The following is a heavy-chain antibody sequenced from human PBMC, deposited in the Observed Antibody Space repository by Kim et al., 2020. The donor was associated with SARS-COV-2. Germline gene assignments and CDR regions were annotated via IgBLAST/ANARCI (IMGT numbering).Heavy chain of an antibody. D-gene: IGHD3-3*01. CDR3: AKGGGITIFGVVTTYYFDY. CDR1: GFTFSSYA. CDR2: ISCSGGST. J-gene: IGHJ4*02. V-gene: IGHV3-23*01. Sequence: GGSLRLSCAASGFTFSSYAMSWVRQAPGKGLEWVSAISCSGGSTYYADSVKGRFTISRDNSKNTLYLQMNSLRAEDTAVYYCAKGGGITIFGVVTTYYFDYWGQGTLVTVSS.